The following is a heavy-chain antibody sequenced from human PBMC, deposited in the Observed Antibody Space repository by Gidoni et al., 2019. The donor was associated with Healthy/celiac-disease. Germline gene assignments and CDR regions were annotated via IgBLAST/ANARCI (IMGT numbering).Heavy chain of an antibody. CDR3: AKDNPRDYYDSSGYYPPYYFDY. Sequence: EVQLLESGGGLVQPGGSLSLSCAASGLTFSSYAMSWVRQAPGKGLEWVSAISGSGGSTYYADSVKGRFTISRDKSKNTLYLQMNSLRAEDTAVYYCAKDNPRDYYDSSGYYPPYYFDYWGQGTLVTVSS. CDR2: ISGSGGST. J-gene: IGHJ4*02. CDR1: GLTFSSYA. D-gene: IGHD3-22*01. V-gene: IGHV3-23*01.